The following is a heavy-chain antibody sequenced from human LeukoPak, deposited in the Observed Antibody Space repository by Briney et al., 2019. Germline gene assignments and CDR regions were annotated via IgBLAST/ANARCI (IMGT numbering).Heavy chain of an antibody. CDR2: ISAYNGNT. D-gene: IGHD6-13*01. CDR3: ATSTIGYSSSWYSDY. Sequence: ASVKVSCKASGGTFSSYAISWVRQAPGQGLEWMGWISAYNGNTNYAQKLQGRVTMTTDTSTSTAYMELRSLRSDDTAVYYCATSTIGYSSSWYSDYWGQGTLVTVSS. CDR1: GGTFSSYA. V-gene: IGHV1-18*01. J-gene: IGHJ4*02.